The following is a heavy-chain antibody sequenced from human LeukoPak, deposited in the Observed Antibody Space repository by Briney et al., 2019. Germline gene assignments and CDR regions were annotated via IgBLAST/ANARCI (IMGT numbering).Heavy chain of an antibody. J-gene: IGHJ3*02. CDR3: AKDSPEYSGSYWDAFDI. V-gene: IGHV3-23*01. Sequence: GGSLRLSCAAPGFTFSSYAMSWVRQAPGKGLEWVSAISGSGGSTYYADSVKGRFTISRDNSKNTLYLQMNSLRAEDTAVYYYAKDSPEYSGSYWDAFDIWGQGTMVSVSS. CDR2: ISGSGGST. D-gene: IGHD1-26*01. CDR1: GFTFSSYA.